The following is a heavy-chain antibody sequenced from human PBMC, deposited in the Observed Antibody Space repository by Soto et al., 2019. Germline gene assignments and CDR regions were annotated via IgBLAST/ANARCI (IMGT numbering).Heavy chain of an antibody. D-gene: IGHD4-17*01. Sequence: SQRLSLTCTVSGGCVTNSSYYWGWIPQSPGKGLQWIGSVYVRGRSYSKSSVKRRLTISVDTSKNRFSLSLNSVTASDTAVYFCVSQRTTVPTQAYFDDWGAGALVTGAS. V-gene: IGHV4-39*01. J-gene: IGHJ4*02. CDR3: VSQRTTVPTQAYFDD. CDR2: VYVRGRS. CDR1: GGCVTNSSYY.